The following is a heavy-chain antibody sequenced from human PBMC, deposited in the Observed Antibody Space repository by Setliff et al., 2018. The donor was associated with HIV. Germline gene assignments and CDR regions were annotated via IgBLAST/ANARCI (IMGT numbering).Heavy chain of an antibody. CDR3: ATGIPSDLDY. V-gene: IGHV1-2*02. Sequence: ASVKVSCKASGYMFTDYYIHWVRQAPGQGPEWMGWINPKSGDTKYGQSFQGRVTMTRDTSISTAYMNLSGLRSNDTAVYYCATGIPSDLDYWGQGTLVTVSS. J-gene: IGHJ4*01. CDR1: GYMFTDYY. D-gene: IGHD2-21*01. CDR2: INPKSGDT.